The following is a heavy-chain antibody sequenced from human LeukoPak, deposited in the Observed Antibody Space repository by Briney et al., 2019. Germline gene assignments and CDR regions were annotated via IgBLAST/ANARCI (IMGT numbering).Heavy chain of an antibody. CDR1: GFTFSSYG. D-gene: IGHD6-19*01. CDR3: AKGRRVSGQGSKDY. CDR2: IRYDGSNK. Sequence: VGSLRLSCAASGFTFSSYGMHWVRQAPGKGLEWVAFIRYDGSNKYYADSVKGRFTISRDNSKNTLYLQMNSLRAEDTAVYYCAKGRRVSGQGSKDYWGQGTLVTVSS. V-gene: IGHV3-30*02. J-gene: IGHJ4*02.